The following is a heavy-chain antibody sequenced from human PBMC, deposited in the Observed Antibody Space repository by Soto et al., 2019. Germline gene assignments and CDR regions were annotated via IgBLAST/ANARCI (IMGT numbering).Heavy chain of an antibody. Sequence: ESGGGLVQPGGSLRLSCSASGFTYSNYAMHWVRQAPGKGLEYVSAISGDGHSTYYADSVKARFTISRDNSRNTLYLQMSSLRAEDTAVYYCVKRTTGWYFDLWGRGTLVTVSS. CDR1: GFTYSNYA. V-gene: IGHV3-64D*06. CDR3: VKRTTGWYFDL. D-gene: IGHD1-7*01. J-gene: IGHJ2*01. CDR2: ISGDGHST.